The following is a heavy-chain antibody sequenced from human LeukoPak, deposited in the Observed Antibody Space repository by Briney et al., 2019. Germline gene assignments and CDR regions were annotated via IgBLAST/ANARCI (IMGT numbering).Heavy chain of an antibody. Sequence: ASVKVSCKASGYIFTNHFVHWVRQAPGQGLEWMGIISPRADSTTFAQKFRGRLTITMDTSTSTVYMELSSLRSDDKAVYYCARAEDQYFDLWGQGTVVTVSS. CDR3: ARAEDQYFDL. V-gene: IGHV1-46*01. CDR1: GYIFTNHF. J-gene: IGHJ4*02. CDR2: ISPRADST.